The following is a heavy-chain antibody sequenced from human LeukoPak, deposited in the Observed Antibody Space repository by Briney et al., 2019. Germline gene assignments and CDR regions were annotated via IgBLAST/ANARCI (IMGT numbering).Heavy chain of an antibody. Sequence: GASVKVSCKASGYTFTSYAMHWVRQAPGQRLEWMGWINAGNGNTKYSQKFQGRVTITRDTSASTAYMEPSSLRSEDTAVYYCAIIPVYIAVAGTDYWGQGTLVTVSS. D-gene: IGHD6-19*01. V-gene: IGHV1-3*01. CDR1: GYTFTSYA. CDR2: INAGNGNT. J-gene: IGHJ4*02. CDR3: AIIPVYIAVAGTDY.